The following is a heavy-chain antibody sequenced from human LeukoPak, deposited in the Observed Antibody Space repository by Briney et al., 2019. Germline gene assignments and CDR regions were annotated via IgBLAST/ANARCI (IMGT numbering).Heavy chain of an antibody. D-gene: IGHD3-10*01. CDR1: GYSFSNYY. CDR3: ARRSGRDYPFDY. V-gene: IGHV5-51*01. Sequence: GESLKISCKGSGYSFSNYYIDWVRQMPGKGLEWMVVMYPGGSDIRYSPSFQGQVTISADKSIDTAYLQWSSLKASDTAMYYCARRSGRDYPFDYWGQGTLVTVSS. CDR2: MYPGGSDI. J-gene: IGHJ4*02.